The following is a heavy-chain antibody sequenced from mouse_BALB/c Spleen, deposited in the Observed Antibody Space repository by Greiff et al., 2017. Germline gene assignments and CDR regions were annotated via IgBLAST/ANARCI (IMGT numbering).Heavy chain of an antibody. V-gene: IGHV5-12-1*01. CDR1: GFAFSSYD. CDR2: ISSGGGST. J-gene: IGHJ4*01. CDR3: ARQGDVY. Sequence: DVMLVESGGGLVKPGGSLKLSCAASGFAFSSYDMSWVRQTPEKRLEWVAYISSGGGSTYYPDTVKGRFTISRDNAKNTLYLQMSSLKSEDTAMYYCARQGDVYWGQGTSVTVSS.